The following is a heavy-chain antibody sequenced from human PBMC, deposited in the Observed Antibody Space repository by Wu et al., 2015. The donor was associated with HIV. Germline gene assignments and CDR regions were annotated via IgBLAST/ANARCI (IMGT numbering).Heavy chain of an antibody. CDR1: GGTFSSNV. J-gene: IGHJ4*02. CDR2: INPNSGDT. D-gene: IGHD2-15*01. CDR3: AAVYCTGGICYLGY. V-gene: IGHV1-2*02. Sequence: QVQLVQSGAEVKKPGSSVKVSCKSPGGTFSSNVISWVRQAPGQGLEWMGAINPNSGDTDYAQNVQGRVTITRDKSIRTAYLELNTLRFDDTAVYYCAAVYCTGGICYLGYWGQGTLLIVSS.